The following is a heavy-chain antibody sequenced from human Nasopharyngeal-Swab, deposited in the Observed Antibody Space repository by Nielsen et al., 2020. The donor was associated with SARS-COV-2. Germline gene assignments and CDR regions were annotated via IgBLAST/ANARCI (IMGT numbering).Heavy chain of an antibody. CDR2: ISHDGRNK. CDR3: AKRFGLVKNYYYYYGVDV. Sequence: GGSLRLSCTASGFTLSSYGMHWVRQSPGKGLEWVAVISHDGRNKLYADSVKGRFTISRDNSKNTLYLQMNSLRVEDTAVYYCAKRFGLVKNYYYYYGVDVWGQGTTVTVAS. D-gene: IGHD3/OR15-3a*01. CDR1: GFTLSSYG. J-gene: IGHJ6*02. V-gene: IGHV3-30*18.